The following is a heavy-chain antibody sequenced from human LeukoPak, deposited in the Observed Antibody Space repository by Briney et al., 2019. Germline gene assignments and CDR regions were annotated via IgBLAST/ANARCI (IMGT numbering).Heavy chain of an antibody. J-gene: IGHJ4*02. Sequence: SETLSLTCTVSGDSISSNSYYWGWLRQPPGKGLEWIGSIYYSGSTYYNPSLKSRVTISVDTSNNQFSLKLSSVTAADTAVYYCARDPYWGQGTLVTVSS. V-gene: IGHV4-39*07. CDR2: IYYSGST. CDR3: ARDPY. CDR1: GDSISSNSYY.